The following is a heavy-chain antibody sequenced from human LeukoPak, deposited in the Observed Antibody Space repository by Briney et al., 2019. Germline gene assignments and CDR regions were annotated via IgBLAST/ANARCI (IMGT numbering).Heavy chain of an antibody. CDR3: ASSLAVAGTEADY. J-gene: IGHJ4*02. CDR1: GGTFSSYA. V-gene: IGHV1-69*06. Sequence: GASVKVSCKASGGTFSSYAISWVRQAPGQGLEWMGGIIPIFGTGNYAQKFQGRVTITADKSTSTAYMELSSLRSEDTAVYYCASSLAVAGTEADYWGQGTLVTVSS. D-gene: IGHD6-19*01. CDR2: IIPIFGTG.